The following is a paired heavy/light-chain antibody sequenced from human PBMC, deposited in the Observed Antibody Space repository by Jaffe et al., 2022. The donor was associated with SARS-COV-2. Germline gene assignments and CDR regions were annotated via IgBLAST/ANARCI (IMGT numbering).Light chain of an antibody. CDR1: QSVSSSY. V-gene: IGKV3-20*01. CDR3: QQYGSSPVT. CDR2: GAS. Sequence: EIVLTQSPGTLSLSPGERVTLSCRASQSVSSSYLAWYQQKPGQAPRLLIYGASSRATGIPDRFSGSGSGTDFTLTISRLEPEDFAVYYCQQYGSSPVTFGQGTKLEIK. J-gene: IGKJ2*01.
Heavy chain of an antibody. CDR1: GGTFSRYT. CDR2: IIPILGKA. CDR3: AREYGSGNPYSRIYYYYAMDV. V-gene: IGHV1-69*08. J-gene: IGHJ6*02. D-gene: IGHD3-10*01. Sequence: QVQLVQSGAEVKKPGSSVKVSCKASGGTFSRYTISWVRQAPGQGLEWMGRIIPILGKANYAQKFQGRVMITADKSMSTAYMELSSLRSEDTAVYFCAREYGSGNPYSRIYYYYAMDVWGQGTTVTVSS.